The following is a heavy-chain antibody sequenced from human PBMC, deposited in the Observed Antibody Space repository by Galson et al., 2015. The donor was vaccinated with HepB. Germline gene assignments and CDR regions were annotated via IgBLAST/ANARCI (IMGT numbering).Heavy chain of an antibody. V-gene: IGHV1-69*13. Sequence: SVKVSCKASGGTFSSYAISWVRQAPGQGLEWMGGIIPIFGTASYAQKFQGRVTITADESTSTAYMELSSLRSEDTAVYYCARDKAPYYYDSSGYYYSVYWGQGTLVTVSS. CDR1: GGTFSSYA. CDR2: IIPIFGTA. D-gene: IGHD3-22*01. CDR3: ARDKAPYYYDSSGYYYSVY. J-gene: IGHJ4*02.